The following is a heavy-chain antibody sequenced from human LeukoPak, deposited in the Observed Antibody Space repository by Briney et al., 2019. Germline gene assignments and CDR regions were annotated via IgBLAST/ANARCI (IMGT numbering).Heavy chain of an antibody. V-gene: IGHV3-64D*09. CDR1: GFTFSSFA. D-gene: IGHD2/OR15-2a*01. CDR2: ISRNRGST. Sequence: PGGSLRLSCSASGFTFSSFAMHWVRQAPGKGLEYVAAISRNRGSTYYADSVKGRFTISRDNSKNTLYLQMSSLRAEDTAVYLCVKDLRSDFMGVLSRYLSYWGQGTLVTVSS. J-gene: IGHJ4*02. CDR3: VKDLRSDFMGVLSRYLSY.